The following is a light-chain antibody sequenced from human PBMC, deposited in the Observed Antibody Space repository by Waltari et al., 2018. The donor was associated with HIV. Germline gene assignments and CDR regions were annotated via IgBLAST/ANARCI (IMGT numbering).Light chain of an antibody. CDR1: SSNIGNNY. Sequence: QSVLTQPPSVSAAPGQRATISYSGSSSNIGNNYVSWYQHLPGAAPKLLIYDYNNRPSGIPDRFSGSKSGTSATLVITGLQTGDEADYYCGTWDSSLSAVFGGGTKLTVL. CDR3: GTWDSSLSAV. V-gene: IGLV1-51*01. CDR2: DYN. J-gene: IGLJ3*02.